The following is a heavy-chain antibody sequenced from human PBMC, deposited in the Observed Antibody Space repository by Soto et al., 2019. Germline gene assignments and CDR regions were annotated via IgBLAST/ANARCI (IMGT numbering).Heavy chain of an antibody. CDR1: GFTLSDHY. D-gene: IGHD3-22*01. Sequence: EVQLVESGGGLVQPGGSLRLSCGGSGFTLSDHYIDWVRQAPGKGLEWVGRSRDKAQGYSTAYAASVKGRFTTSRDESKNSVYPHMNSLKTEDTAVYYCVRTTYFSDSSGYTRFFDYWGQGTLVTVSS. V-gene: IGHV3-72*01. CDR2: SRDKAQGYST. J-gene: IGHJ4*02. CDR3: VRTTYFSDSSGYTRFFDY.